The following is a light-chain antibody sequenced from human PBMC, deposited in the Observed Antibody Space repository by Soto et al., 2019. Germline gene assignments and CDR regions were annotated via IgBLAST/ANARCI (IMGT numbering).Light chain of an antibody. Sequence: EIVVTQSPATLSVSQGEGATLSCRASQIVSINLAWYQQKPGQAPRLLIYGASTRATGIPARFSGSGSGTEFTLTISSLQSEDSAVYYCQQYYNWPRTFGQGTKVEI. CDR2: GAS. CDR3: QQYYNWPRT. J-gene: IGKJ1*01. CDR1: QIVSIN. V-gene: IGKV3-15*01.